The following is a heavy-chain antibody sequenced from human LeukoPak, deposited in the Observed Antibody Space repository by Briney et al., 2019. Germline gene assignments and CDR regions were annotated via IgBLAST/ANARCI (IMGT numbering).Heavy chain of an antibody. CDR1: GGSISSGSYY. Sequence: PSETLSLTCTVSGGSISSGSYYWSWIRQPAGKGLEWIGRIYTSGSTNYNPSLKSRVTISVDTSKNQFSLKLGSVTAADAAVYDCARAGDSSGYPSDYWGQGTLVTVSS. D-gene: IGHD3-22*01. CDR2: IYTSGST. CDR3: ARAGDSSGYPSDY. V-gene: IGHV4-61*02. J-gene: IGHJ4*02.